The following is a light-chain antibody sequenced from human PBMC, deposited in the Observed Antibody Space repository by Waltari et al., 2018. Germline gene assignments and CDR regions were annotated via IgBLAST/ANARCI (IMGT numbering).Light chain of an antibody. Sequence: DIQMTQSPSSLSASVGDRVTITCRASQSIGRYLNWYQQKPWKAPKLLIFAASSLQSGVPSRFSGSGSGTDFTVTISSLQPEDFATYSCQQSYSSPYTFGQGTNLEIK. V-gene: IGKV1-39*01. CDR3: QQSYSSPYT. CDR2: AAS. CDR1: QSIGRY. J-gene: IGKJ2*01.